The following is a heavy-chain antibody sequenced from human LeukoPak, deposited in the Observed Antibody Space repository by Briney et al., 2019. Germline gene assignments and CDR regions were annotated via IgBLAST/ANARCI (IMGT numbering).Heavy chain of an antibody. CDR3: ARILSPHSEGGGYFQH. Sequence: GASVKVSCKVSGYTLTELSMHWVRQAPGQGLEWMGIINPSGGSTSYAQKFQGRVTMTRDTSTSTVYMELSSLRSEDTAVYYCARILSPHSEGGGYFQHWGQGTLVTVSS. J-gene: IGHJ1*01. CDR2: INPSGGST. CDR1: GYTLTELS. D-gene: IGHD2-21*01. V-gene: IGHV1-46*01.